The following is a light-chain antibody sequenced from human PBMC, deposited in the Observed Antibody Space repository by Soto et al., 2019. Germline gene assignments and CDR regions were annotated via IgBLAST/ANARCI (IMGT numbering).Light chain of an antibody. V-gene: IGKV1-5*01. Sequence: IQVTQSPSTLSSSVGDRVTITCRASQTIRSLLAWYKQXPGKAPXXLIYDASRLGSGVPSRFSGSGSGTEFTLTIRSLKPDDFATYYCQQYQTYATFGQGTRLEIK. CDR3: QQYQTYAT. CDR1: QTIRSL. J-gene: IGKJ5*01. CDR2: DAS.